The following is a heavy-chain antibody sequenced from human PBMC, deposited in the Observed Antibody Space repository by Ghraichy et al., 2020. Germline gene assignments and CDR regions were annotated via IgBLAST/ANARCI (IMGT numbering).Heavy chain of an antibody. CDR2: IYYSGST. Sequence: SETLSLTCTVSGGSVSSGSYYWSWIRQPPGKGLEWIGYIYYSGSTNYNPSLKSRVTISVDTSKNQFSLKLSSVTAADTAVYYCARAIDPNYVWGSYWTWTESPRFDPWGQGTLVTVSS. D-gene: IGHD3-16*01. J-gene: IGHJ5*02. V-gene: IGHV4-61*01. CDR1: GGSVSSGSYY. CDR3: ARAIDPNYVWGSYWTWTESPRFDP.